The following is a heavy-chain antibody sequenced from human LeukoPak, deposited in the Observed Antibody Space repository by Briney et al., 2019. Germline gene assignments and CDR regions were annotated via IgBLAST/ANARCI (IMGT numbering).Heavy chain of an antibody. CDR2: IYSGGST. CDR1: GFTVSSNY. Sequence: PGGSLRLSCAASGFTVSSNYMTWVRQAPGKGLEWVSVIYSGGSTYYADSVKGRFTISRDNAKNSLFLQMNSLRAEDTAVYFCTTDSGGGRPFDYWGQGTLVIVSS. V-gene: IGHV3-53*01. CDR3: TTDSGGGRPFDY. D-gene: IGHD6-6*01. J-gene: IGHJ4*02.